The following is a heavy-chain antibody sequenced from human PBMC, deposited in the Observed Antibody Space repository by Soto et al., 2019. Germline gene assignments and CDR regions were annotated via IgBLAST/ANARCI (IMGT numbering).Heavy chain of an antibody. CDR2: IYPGDSDT. J-gene: IGHJ6*02. D-gene: IGHD6-6*01. V-gene: IGHV5-51*01. Sequence: GESLKISCHGSGYSFAIYWIGWVRQMPGKDLEWMGIIYPGDSDTSYSPSFQGQVTISADKSLRTAYLQWTSLKASDTALYYCARTRSFTLGFYYDGMDVWGQGTTVTVSS. CDR3: ARTRSFTLGFYYDGMDV. CDR1: GYSFAIYW.